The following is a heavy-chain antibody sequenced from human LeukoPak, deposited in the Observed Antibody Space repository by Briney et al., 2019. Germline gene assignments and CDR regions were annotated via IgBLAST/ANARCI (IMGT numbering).Heavy chain of an antibody. CDR2: IYTSGST. D-gene: IGHD6-19*01. CDR3: AREAVAGNPPYYYYYMDV. J-gene: IGHJ6*03. Sequence: ASQTLSLTCTVSGGSISSGSYYWSWIRQPAGKGLEWIGRIYTSGSTNYNPSLKSRVTISVDTSKNQFSLKLSSVTAADTAVYYCAREAVAGNPPYYYYYMDVWGKGTTVTISS. CDR1: GGSISSGSYY. V-gene: IGHV4-61*02.